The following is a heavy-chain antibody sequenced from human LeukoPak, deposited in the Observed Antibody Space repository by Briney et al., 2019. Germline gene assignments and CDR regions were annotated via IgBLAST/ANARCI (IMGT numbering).Heavy chain of an antibody. CDR2: RFSSGIT. J-gene: IGHJ6*03. Sequence: KTSETLSLTCAVYGGSFSGYYWSLIRQPAGKGLEWIGRRFSSGITNYNPSLKSRVTMSVDMSKNQFSLKLNSVTAADTAVYYCARDGYGSSMDVWGKGTTVTVSS. V-gene: IGHV4-4*07. D-gene: IGHD6-13*01. CDR3: ARDGYGSSMDV. CDR1: GGSFSGYY.